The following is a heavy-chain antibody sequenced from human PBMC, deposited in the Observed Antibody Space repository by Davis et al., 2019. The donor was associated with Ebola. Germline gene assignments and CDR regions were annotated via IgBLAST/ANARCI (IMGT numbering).Heavy chain of an antibody. CDR1: GYIFTSYD. CDR3: AGASWATVGTRWFDP. V-gene: IGHV1-8*01. Sequence: AASVKVSCKASGYIFTSYDINWVRQATGQGLEWMGWMNPNSGNTGYARKFQDRVTMTRDTSTSTAYMELSSLRSEDTAVYYCAGASWATVGTRWFDPWGQGTLVTVSS. D-gene: IGHD6-13*01. J-gene: IGHJ5*02. CDR2: MNPNSGNT.